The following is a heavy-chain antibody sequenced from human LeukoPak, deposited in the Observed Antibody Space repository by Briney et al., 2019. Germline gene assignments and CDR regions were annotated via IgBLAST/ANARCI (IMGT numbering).Heavy chain of an antibody. D-gene: IGHD3-22*01. Sequence: SETLSLTCTVSGGSISSYYWSWIRQPPGKGLEWIGYIYYSGSTNYNPSLKSRVTISVDTSKNQFSLKLSSVTAADTAVYYCAREAPDSNYFDYWGQGTLVTVSS. J-gene: IGHJ4*02. CDR1: GGSISSYY. CDR2: IYYSGST. CDR3: AREAPDSNYFDY. V-gene: IGHV4-59*01.